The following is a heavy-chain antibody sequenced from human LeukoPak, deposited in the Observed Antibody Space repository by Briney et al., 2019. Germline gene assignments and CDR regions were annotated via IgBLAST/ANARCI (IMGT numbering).Heavy chain of an antibody. V-gene: IGHV3-23*01. J-gene: IGHJ4*02. CDR1: GFTFSSYA. D-gene: IGHD3-9*01. CDR3: AKGGNDTLWPHYFDY. Sequence: PGGSLRLSCAASGFTFSSYAVTWVRQAPGKGLEWVSSTSISGGSAYYADSVKGRFTISRDNSKNTLYLQMNSLRAEDTAVYYCAKGGNDTLWPHYFDYWGQGTLVTVSS. CDR2: TSISGGSA.